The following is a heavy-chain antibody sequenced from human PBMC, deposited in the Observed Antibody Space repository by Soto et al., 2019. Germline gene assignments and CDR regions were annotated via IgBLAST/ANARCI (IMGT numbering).Heavy chain of an antibody. D-gene: IGHD3-9*01. CDR2: INPNSGGT. CDR3: ARLLTEGATFREDAFDL. V-gene: IGHV1-2*02. J-gene: IGHJ3*01. CDR1: GYTFTGYY. Sequence: GASVKVSCKASGYTFTGYYMHWVRQAPGQGLEWMGWINPNSGGTNYAQKFQGRVTMTADTRTTTGYMELRSLRSDDTAVYYCARLLTEGATFREDAFDLWGQGTEVTVSS.